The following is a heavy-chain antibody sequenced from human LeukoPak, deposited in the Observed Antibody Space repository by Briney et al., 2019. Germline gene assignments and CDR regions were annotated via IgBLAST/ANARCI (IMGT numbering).Heavy chain of an antibody. V-gene: IGHV6-1*01. D-gene: IGHD1/OR15-1a*01. CDR2: TYYRSKWYN. CDR1: GDTVSSNTAG. CDR3: AREVTGTTGYFDY. J-gene: IGHJ4*02. Sequence: SQTLSLTCAISGDTVSSNTAGWSWIRQSPSRGLEWLGRTYYRSKWYNDYAVSVKSRITINPDTSKNQFSLQLNSVTPEDTAVYYCAREVTGTTGYFDYWGQGTLVTVSS.